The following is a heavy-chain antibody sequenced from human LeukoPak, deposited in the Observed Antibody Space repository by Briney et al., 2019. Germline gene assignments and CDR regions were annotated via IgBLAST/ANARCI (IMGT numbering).Heavy chain of an antibody. CDR2: IYPGDSDT. J-gene: IGHJ4*02. D-gene: IGHD3-22*01. V-gene: IGHV5-51*01. CDR1: GYSFTSYW. Sequence: GESLKISGKGSGYSFTSYWIGWVRQMPGKGLEWMGIIYPGDSDTRYSPSFQGQVTISADKSISTAYLQWSSLKASDTAMYYCARHRSDSSGYYYASGDYWGQGTLVTVSS. CDR3: ARHRSDSSGYYYASGDY.